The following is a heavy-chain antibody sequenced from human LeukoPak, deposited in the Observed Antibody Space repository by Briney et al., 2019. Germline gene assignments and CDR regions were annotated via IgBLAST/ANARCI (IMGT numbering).Heavy chain of an antibody. V-gene: IGHV3-33*01. J-gene: IGHJ4*02. D-gene: IGHD3-16*02. CDR3: AIGSGVWGSYRGIDY. CDR2: IWYDGSNK. Sequence: GGSLRLSCAASGFTFSSYGMHWVRQAPGKGLEWVAVIWYDGSNKYYADSVKGRFTISRDNSKNTLYLQMNSLRAEDTAVYYCAIGSGVWGSYRGIDYWGQGTLVNVSS. CDR1: GFTFSSYG.